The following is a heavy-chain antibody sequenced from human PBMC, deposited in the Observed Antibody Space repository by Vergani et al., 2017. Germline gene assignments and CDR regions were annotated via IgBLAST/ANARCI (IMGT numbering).Heavy chain of an antibody. Sequence: QVQLQESGPGLVRPSQTLSLTCTVSGGSISSGSYYWSWFRQPAGKGLEWMGRVYPSGTTNYNPSLSGRVTIFVDKSKNLLSLRLNSVTAADTAVYYCARGETRTDWFDPWGQGTLVTVSS. J-gene: IGHJ5*02. CDR3: ARGETRTDWFDP. CDR2: VYPSGTT. CDR1: GGSISSGSYY. D-gene: IGHD3/OR15-3a*01. V-gene: IGHV4-61*02.